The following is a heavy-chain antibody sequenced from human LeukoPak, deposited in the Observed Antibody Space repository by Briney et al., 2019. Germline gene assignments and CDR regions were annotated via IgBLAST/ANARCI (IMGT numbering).Heavy chain of an antibody. CDR2: IHYTGST. V-gene: IGHV4-39*01. CDR1: GGSITSSRHF. Sequence: PSETLSLTCTVSGGSITSSRHFWAWIRQPPGKGREWIASIHYTGSTFYSPSLQSRVTISVDTSKNQFSLNLRSVTATDTAVYYGAREEASAGDDWGQGTLVTVSS. D-gene: IGHD6-13*01. CDR3: AREEASAGDD. J-gene: IGHJ4*02.